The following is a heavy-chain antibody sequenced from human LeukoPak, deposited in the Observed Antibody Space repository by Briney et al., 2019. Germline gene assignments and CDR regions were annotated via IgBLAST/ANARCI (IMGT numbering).Heavy chain of an antibody. CDR2: INPNSGGT. J-gene: IGHJ5*02. CDR3: ARVETPLNYYYAP. V-gene: IGHV1-2*02. CDR1: GYTSTGYY. D-gene: IGHD3-10*01. Sequence: ASVKVSCKASGYTSTGYYMHWVRRAPGQGLEWMGWINPNSGGTNYAQKFQGRVTMTRDTSISTAYMELSRLRSDDTAVYYCARVETPLNYYYAPWGQGTLVTVSS.